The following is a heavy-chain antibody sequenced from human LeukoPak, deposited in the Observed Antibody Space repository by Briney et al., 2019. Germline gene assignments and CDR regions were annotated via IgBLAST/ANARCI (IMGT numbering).Heavy chain of an antibody. CDR3: ARQVNVAAGSDGFDI. D-gene: IGHD5-24*01. J-gene: IGHJ3*02. CDR2: MPYNGGA. CDR1: GDSITSSNFF. V-gene: IGHV4-30-4*01. Sequence: SETLSLTXTVSGDSITSSNFFWSCIRQPPGGDLEWIGYMPYNGGASYNPSLRSRTTISLDTSKNEFSLRLTSVTAPDTAIYYCARQVNVAAGSDGFDIWGPGTMVTVSP.